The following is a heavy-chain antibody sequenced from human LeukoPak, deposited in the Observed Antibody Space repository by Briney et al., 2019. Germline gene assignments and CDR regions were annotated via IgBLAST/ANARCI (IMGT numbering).Heavy chain of an antibody. CDR1: GDSINSNY. D-gene: IGHD2-15*01. Sequence: SETLSLTCSVSGDSINSNYWSWMRQPPGKGLEWIGYIYYGGSTNYNPSLKSRVSMSVDTSKNQFSLNLSSVTAAATAVYHCARLLAGCPGGRCRAHFDYWGPGTLVTVSS. CDR2: IYYGGST. V-gene: IGHV4-59*01. CDR3: ARLLAGCPGGRCRAHFDY. J-gene: IGHJ4*02.